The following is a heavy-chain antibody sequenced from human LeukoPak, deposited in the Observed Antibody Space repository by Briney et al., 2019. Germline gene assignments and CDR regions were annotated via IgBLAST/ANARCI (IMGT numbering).Heavy chain of an antibody. CDR3: ARDFGGLTGYYYYYGMDV. Sequence: GASVKVSCKASGGTLSSYAISWVRQAPGQGLELMGGIIPIFGTANYAQKFQGRVTITADESTSTAYMELSSLRSEDTAVYYCARDFGGLTGYYYYYGMDVWGQGTTVTVSS. V-gene: IGHV1-69*13. CDR2: IIPIFGTA. CDR1: GGTLSSYA. J-gene: IGHJ6*02. D-gene: IGHD3-9*01.